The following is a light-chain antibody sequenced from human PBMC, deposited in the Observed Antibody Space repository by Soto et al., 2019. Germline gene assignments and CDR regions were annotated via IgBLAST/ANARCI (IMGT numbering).Light chain of an antibody. CDR3: QQRSNWPLT. Sequence: EILLTPSPATLSLSPGNRATLSGRASQSISSFLAWYQQKPGQAPRLLIYDASNRATGIPARFSGSGSGTDFTLTISSLEPEDFAVYYCQQRSNWPLTFGGGTKVDIK. CDR1: QSISSF. CDR2: DAS. V-gene: IGKV3-11*01. J-gene: IGKJ4*01.